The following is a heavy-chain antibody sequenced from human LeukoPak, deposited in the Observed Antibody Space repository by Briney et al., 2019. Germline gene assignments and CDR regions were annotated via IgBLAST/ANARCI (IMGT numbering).Heavy chain of an antibody. D-gene: IGHD3-9*01. V-gene: IGHV1-69*13. J-gene: IGHJ4*02. CDR1: GGTFSSYA. CDR2: IIPIFGTA. Sequence: GASVKVSCKASGGTFSSYAISWVRQAPGQGLEWMGGIIPIFGTANYAQKFQGRVTITADESTSTAYMELSSLRSEDTAVYYCARGTPKDYDILTGDYILCFDYWGQGTLVTVSS. CDR3: ARGTPKDYDILTGDYILCFDY.